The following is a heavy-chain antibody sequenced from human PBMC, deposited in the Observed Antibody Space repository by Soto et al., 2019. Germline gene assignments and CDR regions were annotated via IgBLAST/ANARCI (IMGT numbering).Heavy chain of an antibody. J-gene: IGHJ4*02. CDR1: GFSLTTRDVG. Sequence: SGPTLVNPTQTLTLTCTFSGFSLTTRDVGVGWIRQPPGKALEWLAVIYWDDSKHYSPSLRSRLTITKDTSKNQVVLTMTNMDPMDTGTYYCAHKGPEDWPLDYWGQGTLVTVSS. D-gene: IGHD3-9*01. V-gene: IGHV2-5*02. CDR3: AHKGPEDWPLDY. CDR2: IYWDDSK.